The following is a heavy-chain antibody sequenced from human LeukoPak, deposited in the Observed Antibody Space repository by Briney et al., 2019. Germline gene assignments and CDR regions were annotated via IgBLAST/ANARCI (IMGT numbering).Heavy chain of an antibody. CDR3: ARDPSGSYTHFGY. J-gene: IGHJ4*02. CDR1: GYTFTSLY. V-gene: IGHV1-46*01. CDR2: INPSGGGT. Sequence: SVKVSCKASGYTFTSLYMHWVRQAPGQGLEWMGVINPSGGGTSYVQKFQGRVTMTRDTSTSTVYMELSSLRFEDTAVYYCARDPSGSYTHFGYWGQGTLVTVSS. D-gene: IGHD1-26*01.